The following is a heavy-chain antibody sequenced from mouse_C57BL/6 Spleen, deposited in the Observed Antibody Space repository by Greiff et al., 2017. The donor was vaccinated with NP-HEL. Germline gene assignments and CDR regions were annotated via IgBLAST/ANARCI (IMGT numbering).Heavy chain of an antibody. CDR1: GYSFTDYN. CDR2: INPNSGTT. D-gene: IGHD2-10*02. Sequence: VQLQESGPELVKPGASVKISCKASGYSFTDYNMNWVKQSNGQSLEWIGVINPNSGTTSYNQKFQGKATLTVDPSSRPAYMPLTCLTSEDSAVYYCAREEGYGNYAGFAYWGQGTLVTVAA. V-gene: IGHV1-39*01. J-gene: IGHJ3*01. CDR3: AREEGYGNYAGFAY.